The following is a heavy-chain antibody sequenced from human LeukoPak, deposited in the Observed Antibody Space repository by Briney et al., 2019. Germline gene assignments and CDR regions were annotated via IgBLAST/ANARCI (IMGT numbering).Heavy chain of an antibody. D-gene: IGHD3-3*01. V-gene: IGHV4-59*08. CDR1: GGSISSYY. Sequence: SETLSLTCTVSGGSISSYYWSWIRQPPGKGLEWIGYIYYSGNTNYNPSLKSRVTISIDTSKNQFSLKLSSVTAADTAVYYCARSPTYYDFWSGLAFDYWGQGTLVTVSS. CDR2: IYYSGNT. J-gene: IGHJ4*02. CDR3: ARSPTYYDFWSGLAFDY.